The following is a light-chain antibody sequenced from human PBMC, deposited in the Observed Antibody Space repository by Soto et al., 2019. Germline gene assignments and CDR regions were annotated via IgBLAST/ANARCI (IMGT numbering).Light chain of an antibody. V-gene: IGKV3-11*01. Sequence: EIVLTQSPATLSLSPGERATLSCRASQSVSSYLAWYQQKPGQAPRLLIYDASNRATGIPARFSGSGSGTDFTLTISSLEPEDFALYYCQQYNTSPFTFGQGTKVDIK. J-gene: IGKJ2*01. CDR2: DAS. CDR1: QSVSSY. CDR3: QQYNTSPFT.